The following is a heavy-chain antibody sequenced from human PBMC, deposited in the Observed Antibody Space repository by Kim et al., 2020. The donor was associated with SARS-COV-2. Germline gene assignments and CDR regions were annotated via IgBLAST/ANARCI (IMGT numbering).Heavy chain of an antibody. Sequence: SQTLSLTCAISGDSVSSNSAAWNWIRQSPSRGLEWLGRTYYRSKWYNDYAVSVKSRITINPDTSKNQFSLQLNSVTPEDTAVYYCAREYLDDFWSGYYPFDYWGQGTLVTVSS. J-gene: IGHJ4*02. CDR2: TYYRSKWYN. CDR1: GDSVSSNSAA. D-gene: IGHD3-3*01. V-gene: IGHV6-1*01. CDR3: AREYLDDFWSGYYPFDY.